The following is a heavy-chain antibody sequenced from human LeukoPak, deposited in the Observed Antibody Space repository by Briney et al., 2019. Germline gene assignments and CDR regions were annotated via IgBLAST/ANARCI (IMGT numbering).Heavy chain of an antibody. J-gene: IGHJ4*02. CDR2: IYSSGST. V-gene: IGHV4-4*07. CDR3: ARDVISGSFDY. CDR1: GGSISSYH. Sequence: SETLSLTCTVSGGSISSYHWNWIRQPAGKGLEWIGRIYSSGSTNYNPSLKSRVTISVDRSKNQFSLKLSSVTAADTAVYYCARDVISGSFDYWGRGTLVTVSS. D-gene: IGHD6-19*01.